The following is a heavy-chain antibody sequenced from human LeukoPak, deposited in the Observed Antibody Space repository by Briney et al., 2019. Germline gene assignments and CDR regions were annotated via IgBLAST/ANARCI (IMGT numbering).Heavy chain of an antibody. CDR2: IYYSGST. Sequence: PSETLSLTCTVSGGSISSYYWSWIRQPPGKGLEWIGYIYYSGSTNYNPSLKSRVTISVDTSENQFSLKLSSVTAADTAVYYCARLSSSWYYYYYYYMDVWGKGTTVTVSS. D-gene: IGHD6-13*01. CDR3: ARLSSSWYYYYYYYMDV. J-gene: IGHJ6*03. V-gene: IGHV4-59*01. CDR1: GGSISSYY.